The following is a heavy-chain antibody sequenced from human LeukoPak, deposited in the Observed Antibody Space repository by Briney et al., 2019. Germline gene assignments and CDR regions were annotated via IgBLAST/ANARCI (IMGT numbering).Heavy chain of an antibody. CDR1: GGSISSYY. V-gene: IGHV4-4*07. Sequence: SETLSLTCTVSGGSISSYYWSWIRQPAGKGLEWIGRIYTSGSTNYNPSLKSRVTMSVDTSKNQFSLKLSSVTAADTAVYYCARDAHLGADYSNYLGYYYYMDVWGKGTTVTVSS. CDR3: ARDAHLGADYSNYLGYYYYMDV. J-gene: IGHJ6*03. D-gene: IGHD4-11*01. CDR2: IYTSGST.